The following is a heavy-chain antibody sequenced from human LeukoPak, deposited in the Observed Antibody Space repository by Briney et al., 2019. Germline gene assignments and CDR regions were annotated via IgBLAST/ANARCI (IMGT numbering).Heavy chain of an antibody. J-gene: IGHJ3*02. CDR3: ARGGGKSFAFDI. Sequence: SGGSLRLSCAASGFTFSSYSMNWVRQAPGKGLDWVSSISSSSSYIYYADSVKGRFTISRDNAKNSLYLQMNSLRAEDTAVYYCARGGGKSFAFDIWGQGTMVTVSS. D-gene: IGHD4-23*01. CDR1: GFTFSSYS. CDR2: ISSSSSYI. V-gene: IGHV3-21*01.